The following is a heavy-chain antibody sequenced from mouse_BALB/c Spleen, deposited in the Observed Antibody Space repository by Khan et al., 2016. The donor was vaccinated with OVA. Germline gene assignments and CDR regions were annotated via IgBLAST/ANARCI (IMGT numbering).Heavy chain of an antibody. J-gene: IGHJ2*01. V-gene: IGHV1-20*02. CDR1: GYSFTGYF. CDR3: ARKNGSDVDY. CDR2: INPHIGET. Sequence: IQLVQSGPELVKPGASVKISCKASGYSFTGYFMNWVMQSHGKSLEWIGRINPHIGETLYNQKFKGKATLTVDESSRTAHMELRSLASEDSAVYYCARKNGSDVDYWGQGTTLTVSS. D-gene: IGHD1-1*01.